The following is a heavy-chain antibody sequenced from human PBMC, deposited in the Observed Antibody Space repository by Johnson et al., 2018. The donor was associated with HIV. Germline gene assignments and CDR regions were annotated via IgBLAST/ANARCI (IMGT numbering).Heavy chain of an antibody. V-gene: IGHV3-11*01. CDR3: ASNGGSIVGATLHAFDI. CDR1: GFIFRDYY. J-gene: IGHJ3*02. D-gene: IGHD1-26*01. CDR2: ISSSGSSI. Sequence: QMQLVESGGGLVKPRGSLRLSCAASGFIFRDYYMSWIRQAPGKGLEWVSYISSSGSSIYYAASVKGRFTISRDNSKNTLYLQMNSLRAEDTAVYYCASNGGSIVGATLHAFDIWGQGTMVTVSS.